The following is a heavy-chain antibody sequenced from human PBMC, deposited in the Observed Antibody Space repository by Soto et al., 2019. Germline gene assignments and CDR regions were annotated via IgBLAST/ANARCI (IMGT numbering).Heavy chain of an antibody. J-gene: IGHJ5*02. Sequence: SETLSLTCTVSGGSISSSSYYWGWIRQPPGKGLEWIGGIYYSGSTYYNPSLKSRVTISVDTSKNQFSLKLSSVTAADTAVYYCARRGLRDLNWFDPWGQGTLVTVSS. V-gene: IGHV4-39*01. D-gene: IGHD2-15*01. CDR2: IYYSGST. CDR3: ARRGLRDLNWFDP. CDR1: GGSISSSSYY.